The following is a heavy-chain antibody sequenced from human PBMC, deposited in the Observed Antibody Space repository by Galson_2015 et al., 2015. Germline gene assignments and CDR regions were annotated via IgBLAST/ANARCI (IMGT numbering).Heavy chain of an antibody. D-gene: IGHD3-10*01. CDR1: GGTFSSYT. CDR3: ASQLRADDITMVRGEGTHTYGMDV. V-gene: IGHV1-69*02. CDR2: IIPILGIA. J-gene: IGHJ6*02. Sequence: SVKVSCKASGGTFSSYTISWVRQAPGQGLEWMGRIIPILGIANYAQKFQGRVTITADKSTSTAYMELSSLRSEDTAVYYCASQLRADDITMVRGEGTHTYGMDVWGQGTTVTVSS.